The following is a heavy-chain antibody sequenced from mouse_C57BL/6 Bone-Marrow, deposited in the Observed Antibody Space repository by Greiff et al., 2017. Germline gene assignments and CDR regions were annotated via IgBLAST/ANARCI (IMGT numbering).Heavy chain of an antibody. CDR2: IHPNSGST. J-gene: IGHJ3*01. V-gene: IGHV1-64*01. Sequence: QVQLQQPGAELVKPGASVKLSCKASGYTFTSYWMHWVKQRPGQGLEWIGMIHPNSGSTNYNEKFKSKATLTVDKSSSTAYLQLSSLTSEDSSVFCCARTGIYYNVFWFSYWGQGTLVTVSA. CDR3: ARTGIYYNVFWFSY. D-gene: IGHD2-1*01. CDR1: GYTFTSYW.